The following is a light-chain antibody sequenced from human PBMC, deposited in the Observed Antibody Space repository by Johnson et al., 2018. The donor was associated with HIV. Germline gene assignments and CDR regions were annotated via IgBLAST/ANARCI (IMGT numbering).Light chain of an antibody. V-gene: IGLV1-51*02. J-gene: IGLJ1*01. CDR1: SSNIGNNY. CDR3: GTWDISLSAGGV. CDR2: ENN. Sequence: QSVLTQPPSVSAAPGQKVTISCSGSSSNIGNNYVSWYQQLPGTAPKLLIYENNKRPSGIPDRFSGSKSGTSATLRITRLQTGDEADYYCGTWDISLSAGGVFGPGTKVTVL.